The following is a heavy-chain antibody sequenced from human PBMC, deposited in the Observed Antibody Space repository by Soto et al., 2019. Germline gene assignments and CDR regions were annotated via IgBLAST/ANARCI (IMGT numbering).Heavy chain of an antibody. J-gene: IGHJ4*02. CDR2: INPNSGGT. CDR3: ARALEYSNSPLDY. D-gene: IGHD6-13*01. Sequence: ASVKVSCKASGYTFISYDMHWVRQAPGQGLEWMGWINPNSGGTNYAQKFQGWVTMTRDASINTAYMELSRLRSDDMAVYYCARALEYSNSPLDYWGQGTLVTVSS. V-gene: IGHV1-2*04. CDR1: GYTFISYD.